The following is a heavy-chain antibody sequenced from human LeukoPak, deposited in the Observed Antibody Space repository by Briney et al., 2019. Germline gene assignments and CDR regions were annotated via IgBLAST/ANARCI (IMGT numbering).Heavy chain of an antibody. J-gene: IGHJ5*02. CDR2: IYYSGST. D-gene: IGHD4-11*01. CDR1: GGSISRGGYY. V-gene: IGHV4-31*03. Sequence: SETLSLTCTVSGGSISRGGYYWSWIRQHPGKGLEWIGYIYYSGSTYYNPSLKSRVTISVDTSKNQFSLKLSSVTAADTAVYYCARGRLVPGWFDPWGQGTLVTVSS. CDR3: ARGRLVPGWFDP.